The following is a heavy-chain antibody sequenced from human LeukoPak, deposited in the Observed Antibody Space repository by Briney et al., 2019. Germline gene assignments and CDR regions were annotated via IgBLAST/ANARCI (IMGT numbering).Heavy chain of an antibody. CDR2: MNPNSGNT. CDR3: AKDGRYAPNFDY. V-gene: IGHV1-8*01. CDR1: GYTFTSYD. J-gene: IGHJ4*02. D-gene: IGHD3-16*01. Sequence: ASVKVSCKASGYTFTSYDINWVRQATGQGLEWVGWMNPNSGNTGYAQKFQGRVTMTRNTSISTAYMELSSLRSEDTAVYYCAKDGRYAPNFDYWGQGTLVTVSS.